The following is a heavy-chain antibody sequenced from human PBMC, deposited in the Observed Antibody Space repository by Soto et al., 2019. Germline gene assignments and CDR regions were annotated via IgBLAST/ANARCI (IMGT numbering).Heavy chain of an antibody. CDR1: GYSFTGYY. V-gene: IGHV1-2*02. CDR3: ARGDYGTGGYPFPYFDY. Sequence: HEHLVQSGAEVKRPGASLKVSCKASGYSFTGYYIHWVRQAPGQGLEWMGWINPDRGATNYAQNFQDRVTLTSDTSISTASMDLTSLTSDDTAVYYCARGDYGTGGYPFPYFDYWGQGTLVIVSS. D-gene: IGHD2-8*02. J-gene: IGHJ4*02. CDR2: INPDRGAT.